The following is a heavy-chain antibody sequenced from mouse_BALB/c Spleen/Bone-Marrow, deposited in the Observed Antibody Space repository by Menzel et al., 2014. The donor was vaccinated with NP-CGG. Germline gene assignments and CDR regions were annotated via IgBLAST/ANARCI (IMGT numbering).Heavy chain of an antibody. J-gene: IGHJ1*01. Sequence: DVKLVESGGGLMKPGGSLKLSCAASGFTFSDYYMYWVRQTPEKRLEWVATISNGGSYTYYPDSVKGRFTISRDNAKNNLYLQMSSLKSEGTAMYYCARDSLYYYGSSYGYFDVWGAGTTVTVSS. CDR1: GFTFSDYY. D-gene: IGHD1-1*01. CDR2: ISNGGSYT. CDR3: ARDSLYYYGSSYGYFDV. V-gene: IGHV5-4*02.